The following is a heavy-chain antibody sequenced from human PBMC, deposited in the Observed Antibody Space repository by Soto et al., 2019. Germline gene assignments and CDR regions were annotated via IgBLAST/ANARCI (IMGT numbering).Heavy chain of an antibody. Sequence: PSETLSLTCTVSGGSISSGGYYWSWIRQHPGKGLEWIGYIYYSGSTYYNPSLKSRVTISVDTSKNQFSLKLSSVTAADTAVYYCARARSAYYDSSGYMSTFDYWGQGTLVTVSS. CDR1: GGSISSGGYY. J-gene: IGHJ4*02. CDR2: IYYSGST. D-gene: IGHD3-22*01. V-gene: IGHV4-31*03. CDR3: ARARSAYYDSSGYMSTFDY.